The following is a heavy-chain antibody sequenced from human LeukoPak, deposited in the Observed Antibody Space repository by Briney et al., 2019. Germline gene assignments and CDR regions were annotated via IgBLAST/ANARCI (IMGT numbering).Heavy chain of an antibody. CDR3: PGAPYYYYGMDV. J-gene: IGHJ6*02. CDR1: GGSISSYY. Sequence: SETLSLTCTVSGGSISSYYWSWFRQPPGKGLEWFGFIYYRPSTNYNPPLKSRVTISVDTSKNQFSLKLSSVTAADTAVYYCPGAPYYYYGMDVWGQGTTVTVSS. CDR2: IYYRPST. V-gene: IGHV4-59*08.